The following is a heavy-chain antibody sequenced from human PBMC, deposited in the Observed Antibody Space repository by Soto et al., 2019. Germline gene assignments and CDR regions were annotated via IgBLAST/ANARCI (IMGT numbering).Heavy chain of an antibody. V-gene: IGHV1-18*01. CDR3: ARDHYYDSSGYPSPNWFGP. CDR2: ISAYNGNT. CDR1: GYTFTSYG. Sequence: GASLKVSCKASGYTFTSYGISWVRQAPGQGLEWMGWISAYNGNTNYAQKLQGRVTMTTDTSTSTAYMELRSLRSDDTAVYYCARDHYYDSSGYPSPNWFGPWGQGTLVTVSS. D-gene: IGHD3-22*01. J-gene: IGHJ5*02.